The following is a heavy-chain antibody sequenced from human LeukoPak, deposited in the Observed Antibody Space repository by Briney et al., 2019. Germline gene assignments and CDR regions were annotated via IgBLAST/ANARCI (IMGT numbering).Heavy chain of an antibody. CDR2: IKQDGSEK. CDR1: GFTFTTYW. D-gene: IGHD5-12*01. J-gene: IGHJ4*02. V-gene: IGHV3-7*01. CDR3: ARGGGYAWDY. Sequence: GGSLRLSCATSGFTFTTYWMNWVRQAPGKGLEWVANIKQDGSEKYYVDSVKGRFTISRDNARNSLYLQMDSLRADDTAVYYCARGGGYAWDYWGQGTLVTVSS.